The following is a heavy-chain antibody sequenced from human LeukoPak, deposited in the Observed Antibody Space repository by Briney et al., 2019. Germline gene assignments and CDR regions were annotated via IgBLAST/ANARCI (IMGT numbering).Heavy chain of an antibody. J-gene: IGHJ4*02. CDR3: ARVPFRLAAAGKRSYYFDY. V-gene: IGHV3-48*01. CDR2: ISSSSSTI. CDR1: GFTFSSYS. D-gene: IGHD6-13*01. Sequence: GGSLRLSCAASGFTFSSYSMNWVRQAPGKGLEWVSYISSSSSTIYYADSVKGRFTISRDNAKNSLYLQMNSLRAEDTAVYYCARVPFRLAAAGKRSYYFDYWGQGTLVTVSS.